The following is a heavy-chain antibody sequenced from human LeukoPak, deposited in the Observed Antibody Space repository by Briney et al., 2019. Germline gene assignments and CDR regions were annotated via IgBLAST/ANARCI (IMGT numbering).Heavy chain of an antibody. J-gene: IGHJ6*02. CDR2: ISSSYSYI. CDR1: GFTVSSNY. V-gene: IGHV3-21*01. D-gene: IGHD6-19*01. CDR3: AREGVAGTYGMDV. Sequence: GGSLRLSCAASGFTVSSNYMSWVRQAPGKGLEWVSSISSSYSYIFYADSLKGRFTISRDNAKNSLYLQMNSLRAEDTAVYYCAREGVAGTYGMDVWGQGTTVTVSS.